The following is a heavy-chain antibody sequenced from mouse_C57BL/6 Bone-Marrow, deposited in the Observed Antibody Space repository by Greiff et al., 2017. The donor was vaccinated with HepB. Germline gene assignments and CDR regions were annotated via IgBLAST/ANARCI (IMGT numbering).Heavy chain of an antibody. CDR1: GFTFSNYW. CDR2: IRLKSDNYAT. Sequence: EVKVVESGGGLVQPGGSMKLSCVASGFTFSNYWMNWVRQSPEKGLEWVAQIRLKSDNYATHYAESVKGRFTISRDDSKSSVYLQMNNLRAEDTGIYYCTTYYSNYGDFDYWGQGTTLTVSS. D-gene: IGHD2-5*01. CDR3: TTYYSNYGDFDY. J-gene: IGHJ2*01. V-gene: IGHV6-3*01.